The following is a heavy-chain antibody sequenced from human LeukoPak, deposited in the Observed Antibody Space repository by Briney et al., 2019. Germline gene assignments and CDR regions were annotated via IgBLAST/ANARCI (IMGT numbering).Heavy chain of an antibody. CDR1: GFTFSSYW. CDR2: INEDGSAK. J-gene: IGHJ4*02. D-gene: IGHD5-12*01. CDR3: AINGGGDSGYGNFDY. Sequence: PGGSLRLSCAASGFTFSSYWMLWVRQAPGKGLEWVASINEDGSAKYCVDSVKGRFTISRDNAKNSLYLQMNSLRAEDTAFYYCAINGGGDSGYGNFDYWGQGTLVTVSS. V-gene: IGHV3-7*03.